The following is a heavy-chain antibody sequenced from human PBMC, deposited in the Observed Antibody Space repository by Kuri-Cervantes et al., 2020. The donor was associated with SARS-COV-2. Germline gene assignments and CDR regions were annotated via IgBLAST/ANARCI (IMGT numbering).Heavy chain of an antibody. CDR3: ASGGFEYCSSTSCYLNYYYYYYYMDV. D-gene: IGHD2-2*01. Sequence: GGSLRLSCAASGFTFSSYWMSWVRQAPGKGLEWVANIKQDGSEKYYVDSVKGRFTISRDNAKNSLYLQMNSLRSEDTAVYYCASGGFEYCSSTSCYLNYYYYYYYMDVWGKGTTVTVSS. CDR1: GFTFSSYW. V-gene: IGHV3-7*03. CDR2: IKQDGSEK. J-gene: IGHJ6*03.